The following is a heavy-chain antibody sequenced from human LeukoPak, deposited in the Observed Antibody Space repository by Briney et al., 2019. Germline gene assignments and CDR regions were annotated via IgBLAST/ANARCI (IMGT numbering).Heavy chain of an antibody. D-gene: IGHD6-6*01. V-gene: IGHV1-2*02. CDR2: INPNSGGT. CDR1: GYTFTGYY. J-gene: IGHJ4*02. Sequence: APVKVSCKASGYTFTGYYMHWVRQAPGQGLEWMGWINPNSGGTNYAQKFQGRVTMTRDTSISTAYMELSRLRSDDTAVYYCARDEGFYSTSSFYYFDYWGQGTLVTVSS. CDR3: ARDEGFYSTSSFYYFDY.